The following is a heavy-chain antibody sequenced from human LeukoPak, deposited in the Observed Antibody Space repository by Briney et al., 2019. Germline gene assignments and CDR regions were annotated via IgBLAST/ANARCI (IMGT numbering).Heavy chain of an antibody. V-gene: IGHV4-39*01. J-gene: IGHJ4*02. CDR2: IYYSGST. D-gene: IGHD5-24*01. CDR1: GGSISSSSYY. CDR3: ARMAPHYFDY. Sequence: SETLSLTCTVSGGSISSSSYYWGWIRQPPGKGLEWIGSIYYSGSTYYNPSLKSRVTISVDTSKNQFSLKLSSVTAADTAVYYCARMAPHYFDYWGQGTLVTVSS.